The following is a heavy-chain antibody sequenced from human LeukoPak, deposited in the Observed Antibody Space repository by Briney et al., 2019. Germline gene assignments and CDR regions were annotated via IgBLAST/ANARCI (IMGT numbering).Heavy chain of an antibody. CDR1: GFTVSSNY. J-gene: IGHJ4*02. D-gene: IGHD3-22*01. CDR3: SYYYDSSGYTFDY. Sequence: PGGSLRLSCAASGFTVSSNYMSWVRQAPGKGLEWVSVIYSGGSTYYADSVKGRFTISRDNSKNTLYLQMNSLRAEDTAVYYCSYYYDSSGYTFDYWGQGTLVTVSS. V-gene: IGHV3-53*01. CDR2: IYSGGST.